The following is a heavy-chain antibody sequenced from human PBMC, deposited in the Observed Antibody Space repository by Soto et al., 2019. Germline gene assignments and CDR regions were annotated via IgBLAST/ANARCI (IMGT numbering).Heavy chain of an antibody. J-gene: IGHJ6*02. CDR2: ISGSGGST. D-gene: IGHD2-2*01. V-gene: IGHV3-23*01. CDR3: AKVVGCSSTSCYSGYYGMDV. CDR1: GFTFSSYA. Sequence: EVQLLESGGGLVQPGGSLRLSCAASGFTFSSYAMSWVRQAPGKGLEWVSAISGSGGSTYYADSVKGRFTISRDNSKNTLYLQMNSLRAEDTAVYYCAKVVGCSSTSCYSGYYGMDVWGQGPTVTVSS.